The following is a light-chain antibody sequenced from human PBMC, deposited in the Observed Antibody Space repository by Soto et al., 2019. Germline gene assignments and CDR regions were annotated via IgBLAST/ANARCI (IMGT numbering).Light chain of an antibody. Sequence: EIVLTQSPATLSLSPGERATLSCRASQSVSSYLAWYQQKPGQAPRLLIYDASNRATGIPARFSGSGSGTDFTLTISSLEPEDFAVYYCQQRSNWLITLGPGTRLEIK. CDR2: DAS. V-gene: IGKV3-11*01. J-gene: IGKJ5*01. CDR1: QSVSSY. CDR3: QQRSNWLIT.